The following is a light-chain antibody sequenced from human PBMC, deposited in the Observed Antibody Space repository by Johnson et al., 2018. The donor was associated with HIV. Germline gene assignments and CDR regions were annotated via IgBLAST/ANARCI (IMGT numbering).Light chain of an antibody. V-gene: IGLV1-51*02. J-gene: IGLJ1*01. CDR2: ENN. CDR1: SSDMGNYA. CDR3: GIWDSSRRADV. Sequence: QSVLTQPPSVSAAPGQKVTISCSGSSSDMGNYAVSWYQQLPGTAPKLLIYENNKRPSGIPDRFSGSKSGPSATLGITGLQTGDDADYSCGIWDSSRRADVFGTGTKVNVL.